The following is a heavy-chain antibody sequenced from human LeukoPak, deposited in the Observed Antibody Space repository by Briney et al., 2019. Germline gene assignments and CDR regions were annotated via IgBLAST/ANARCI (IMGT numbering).Heavy chain of an antibody. CDR3: AKRADYYDSSRALYDAFDL. Sequence: PGGSLRLSCAASGFIFRTYGMHWVRQAPGKRLEWVTFIRYDGSDKYYADSVKGRFTISRDNSKNTLFLQMNSLRVEDTAVYYCAKRADYYDSSRALYDAFDLWGQGTMVTVSS. J-gene: IGHJ3*01. CDR2: IRYDGSDK. V-gene: IGHV3-30*02. CDR1: GFIFRTYG. D-gene: IGHD3-16*01.